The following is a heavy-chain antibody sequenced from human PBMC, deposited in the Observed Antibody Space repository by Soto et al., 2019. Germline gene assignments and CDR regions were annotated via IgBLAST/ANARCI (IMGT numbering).Heavy chain of an antibody. CDR2: LSAYNDNI. Sequence: QLHLVQSGAEVKESGASVKVSCKASGYTFTSYPISWVRQAPGQGLEWMGWLSAYNDNIVYAQRFQGRVTVTIDTHTDTAYMELRSLRSDDTVVYYCAAVAGSVPYWGQGTLVTVSS. CDR1: GYTFTSYP. V-gene: IGHV1-18*01. D-gene: IGHD2-15*01. CDR3: AAVAGSVPY. J-gene: IGHJ4*02.